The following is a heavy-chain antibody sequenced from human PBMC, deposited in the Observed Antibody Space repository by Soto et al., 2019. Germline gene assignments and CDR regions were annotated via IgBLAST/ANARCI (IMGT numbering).Heavy chain of an antibody. CDR1: GGSISSYY. CDR3: ARADHSSSFWGPKIDY. J-gene: IGHJ4*02. V-gene: IGHV4-59*01. D-gene: IGHD6-6*01. CDR2: IYYSGST. Sequence: SETLSLTCTVSGGSISSYYWSWIRQPPGKGLEWIGYIYYSGSTNYNPSLKSRVTISVDTSKNQFSLKLSSVTAADTAVYYCARADHSSSFWGPKIDYWGQGTLVTVSS.